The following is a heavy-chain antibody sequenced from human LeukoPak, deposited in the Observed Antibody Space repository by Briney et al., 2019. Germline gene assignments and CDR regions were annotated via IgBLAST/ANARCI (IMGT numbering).Heavy chain of an antibody. Sequence: GGSLRLSCAASGFTFGGFTMAWVRQTPRKGLEWLSGIFADADGSRSYYADTVKGRFTISRDNSKKTRYPQMNSLRAEDTAVYFCAKVRDDRDAFDIWGQGTMVTVSS. J-gene: IGHJ3*02. CDR2: IFADADGSRS. D-gene: IGHD3-22*01. CDR3: AKVRDDRDAFDI. V-gene: IGHV3-23*01. CDR1: GFTFGGFT.